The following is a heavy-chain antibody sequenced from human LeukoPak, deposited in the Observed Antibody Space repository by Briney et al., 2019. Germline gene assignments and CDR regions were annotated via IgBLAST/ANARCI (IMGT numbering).Heavy chain of an antibody. J-gene: IGHJ6*03. CDR3: ARAAVAVHYYYYYYMDV. CDR1: GGSISSGDYY. V-gene: IGHV4-30-4*08. CDR2: IYYSGST. Sequence: PSETLSLTCTVSGGSISSGDYYWSWIRQPPGKGLEWIGYIYYSGSTYYNPSRKGRVTISVHTSKNQFSLKLSFVTAADTAVYYCARAAVAVHYYYYYYMDVWGKGTTVTVSS. D-gene: IGHD6-19*01.